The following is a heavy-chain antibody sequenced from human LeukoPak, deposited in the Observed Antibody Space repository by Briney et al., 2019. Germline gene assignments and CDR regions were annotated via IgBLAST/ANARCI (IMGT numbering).Heavy chain of an antibody. Sequence: GGSLRLSCAASGFTFSSYAMHWVRQAPGKGLEWVAVISYDGSNKYYADSVKGRFTTSRDNSKNTLYLQMNSLRAEDTAVYYCASCYNSGWPGVYGMDVWGQGTTVTVSS. CDR2: ISYDGSNK. J-gene: IGHJ6*02. CDR3: ASCYNSGWPGVYGMDV. V-gene: IGHV3-30-3*01. D-gene: IGHD6-19*01. CDR1: GFTFSSYA.